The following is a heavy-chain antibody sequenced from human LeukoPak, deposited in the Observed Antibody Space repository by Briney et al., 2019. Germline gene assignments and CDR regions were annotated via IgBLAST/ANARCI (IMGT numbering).Heavy chain of an antibody. Sequence: PSETLSLTCAVSGGSISSSNWWSWVRQPPGKGLEWIGEIYHSGSTNYNPSLKSRVTISVDKSKNQFSLKLSSVTAADTAVYYCAREIDQGYYDSSGYLNAFDIWGQGTMVTVSS. CDR2: IYHSGST. J-gene: IGHJ3*02. V-gene: IGHV4-4*02. CDR3: AREIDQGYYDSSGYLNAFDI. D-gene: IGHD3-22*01. CDR1: GGSISSSNW.